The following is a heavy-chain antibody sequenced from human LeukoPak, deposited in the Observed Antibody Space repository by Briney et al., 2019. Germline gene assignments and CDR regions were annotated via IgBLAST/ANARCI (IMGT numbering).Heavy chain of an antibody. V-gene: IGHV1-24*01. J-gene: IGHJ5*02. CDR3: ATVVRTDGSGSYYNGWFDP. Sequence: ASVKVSCKVSGYTLTELSMHWVRQAPGKGLEWMGGFDPEDGETIYAQKFQGRVTMTEDTSTDTAYMELSSLRSEDTAVYYCATVVRTDGSGSYYNGWFDPWGQGTLVTVSS. D-gene: IGHD3-10*01. CDR1: GYTLTELS. CDR2: FDPEDGET.